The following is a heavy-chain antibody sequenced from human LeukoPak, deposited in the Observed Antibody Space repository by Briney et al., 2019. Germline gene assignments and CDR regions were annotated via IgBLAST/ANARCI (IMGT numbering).Heavy chain of an antibody. V-gene: IGHV3-13*01. D-gene: IGHD5-18*01. CDR3: VREARGYHYTYFDY. J-gene: IGHJ4*02. CDR2: VSAGHHA. CDR1: GFTLGGHD. Sequence: QSGGSLRPSCTASGFTLGGHDMHWVRQNTGDGLEWVAAVSAGHHAFYAGSVKGRFTVSREDAMNSLYLQMNSLRAGDTAVYYCVREARGYHYTYFDYWGQGSLVTVSS.